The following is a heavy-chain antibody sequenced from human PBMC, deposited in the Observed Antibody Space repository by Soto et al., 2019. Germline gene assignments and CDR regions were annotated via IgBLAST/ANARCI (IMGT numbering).Heavy chain of an antibody. CDR1: GGSVSSGSYY. CDR3: ASGVVTAIHDY. CDR2: IYYSGST. Sequence: SETLSLTGTVSGGSVSSGSYYWSWIRQPPGKGLEWIGYIYYSGSTNYNPSLKSRVTISVDTSKNQFSLKLSSVTAADTAVYYCASGVVTAIHDYWGQGTLVTVSS. J-gene: IGHJ4*02. V-gene: IGHV4-61*01. D-gene: IGHD2-21*02.